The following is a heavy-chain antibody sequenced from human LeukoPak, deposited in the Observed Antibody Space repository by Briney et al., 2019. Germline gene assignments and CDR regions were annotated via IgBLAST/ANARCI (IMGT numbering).Heavy chain of an antibody. CDR2: MFYSGNT. CDR1: GASITSYH. J-gene: IGHJ5*01. D-gene: IGHD2-2*01. Sequence: SETLSLTCTVSGASITSYHWRWIRQPAGKGLEWIGRMFYSGNTDYNPSLRSRLTMSIDTSKNQFSLKLSSVTAADTAVYFCARDQEHCSGTSCYPYWYDSWGQGTLVTVSS. V-gene: IGHV4-4*07. CDR3: ARDQEHCSGTSCYPYWYDS.